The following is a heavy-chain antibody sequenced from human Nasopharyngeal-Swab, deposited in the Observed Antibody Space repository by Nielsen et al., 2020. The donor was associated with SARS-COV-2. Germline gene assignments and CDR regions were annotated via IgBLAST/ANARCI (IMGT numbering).Heavy chain of an antibody. D-gene: IGHD6-13*01. CDR3: ARDLYSTSRGSFGY. CDR2: ISSSSSYI. CDR1: GFTFSSYS. J-gene: IGHJ4*02. V-gene: IGHV3-21*01. Sequence: GESLKISCAASGFTFSSYSMNWVRQAPGKGLEWVSSISSSSSYIDYADSVKGRFTISRDNAKNSLYLQMNSRRAEDTAVYNCARDLYSTSRGSFGYWGQGTLVTVSS.